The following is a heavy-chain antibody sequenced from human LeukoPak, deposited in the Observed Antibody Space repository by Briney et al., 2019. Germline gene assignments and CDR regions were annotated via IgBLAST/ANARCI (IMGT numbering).Heavy chain of an antibody. V-gene: IGHV3-23*01. CDR1: GLTFIKYS. Sequence: GGSLRLSCAASGLTFIKYSMTWVRQAPGKGLEWVAAITGSGAFTDYADSVKGRFTISRDNSKNTLYLQMNSLRAEDTAIYYCAKRSAESSGYFDYWGQGTLVTVSS. J-gene: IGHJ4*02. D-gene: IGHD6-19*01. CDR2: ITGSGAFT. CDR3: AKRSAESSGYFDY.